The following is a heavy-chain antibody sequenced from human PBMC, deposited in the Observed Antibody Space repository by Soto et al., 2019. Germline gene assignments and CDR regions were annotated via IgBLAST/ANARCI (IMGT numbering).Heavy chain of an antibody. Sequence: QITLNESGPTLVKPTQTLTLTCTFSGFLLSTSGVGVGWIRQPPGKALEWLALIYWDDDKRYSPSLKSRLTNTKDTSKTQVVLTTTNMDPVDTATYYCAHVPYCSAGSCYVDYWGQGTLVTVPS. CDR3: AHVPYCSAGSCYVDY. CDR1: GFLLSTSGVG. CDR2: IYWDDDK. J-gene: IGHJ4*02. V-gene: IGHV2-5*02. D-gene: IGHD2-15*01.